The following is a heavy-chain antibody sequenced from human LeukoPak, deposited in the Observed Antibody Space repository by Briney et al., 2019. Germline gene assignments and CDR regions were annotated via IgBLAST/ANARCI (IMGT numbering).Heavy chain of an antibody. CDR2: IYNSGST. CDR3: ARHSYYYDSSGYWRVDAFDI. V-gene: IGHV4-39*01. Sequence: PSETLSLTCTVSGVSISSSSYYWGWIRQPPGKGLEWIGSIYNSGSTYYNPSLKSRVTISVDTSKNQFSLKLSSVTATDTAVYYCARHSYYYDSSGYWRVDAFDIWGQGTMVTVSS. D-gene: IGHD3-22*01. CDR1: GVSISSSSYY. J-gene: IGHJ3*02.